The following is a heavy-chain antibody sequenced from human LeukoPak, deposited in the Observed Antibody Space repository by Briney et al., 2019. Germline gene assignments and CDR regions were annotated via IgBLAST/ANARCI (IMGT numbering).Heavy chain of an antibody. V-gene: IGHV1-2*02. Sequence: GASVKVSCKASGYTFTDYYIHWVRQAPGQGLAWMGYISPKSGGTKYAQNFQGRFTMTRDTSINTAYMELSRLRSDDTALYYCARIEGSAISFWGQGTLDTVSS. D-gene: IGHD3-3*01. CDR2: ISPKSGGT. J-gene: IGHJ4*02. CDR3: ARIEGSAISF. CDR1: GYTFTDYY.